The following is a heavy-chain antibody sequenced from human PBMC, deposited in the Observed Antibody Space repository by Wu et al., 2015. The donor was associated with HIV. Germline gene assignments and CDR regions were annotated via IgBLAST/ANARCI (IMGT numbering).Heavy chain of an antibody. Sequence: QVQLVQSGAEVKKPGASVKVSCKASGYIFTGFYIHWVRQAPGQGLKWMGWINPNSGGTKYAQKFQGRVTMTRDTSISTAYMELSRLSSDDTAVYYCARAGYFYDSHVLYWGQGTLVTVSS. D-gene: IGHD3-22*01. CDR2: INPNSGGT. V-gene: IGHV1-2*02. CDR1: GYIFTGFY. CDR3: ARAGYFYDSHVLY. J-gene: IGHJ4*02.